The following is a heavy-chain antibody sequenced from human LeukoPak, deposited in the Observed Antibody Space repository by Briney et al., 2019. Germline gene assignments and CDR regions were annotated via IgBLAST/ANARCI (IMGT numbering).Heavy chain of an antibody. CDR2: IKPKTDDGTT. D-gene: IGHD3-16*01. V-gene: IGHV3-15*01. Sequence: PGGSLRLSCAASGFIFSKAWMAWVRQAPGKGLEWVGHIKPKTDDGTTDYAAPVKGRLTISRDDSKSTLYLQMNSLNTEDTAVYFCTSALNLVLGELLGYWGQGTLVTVSS. J-gene: IGHJ4*02. CDR1: GFIFSKAW. CDR3: TSALNLVLGELLGY.